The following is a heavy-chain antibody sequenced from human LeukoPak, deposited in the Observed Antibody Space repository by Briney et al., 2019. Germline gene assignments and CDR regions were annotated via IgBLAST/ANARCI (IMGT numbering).Heavy chain of an antibody. CDR1: GGSISSGDYY. CDR2: IYYSGST. Sequence: SETLSLTCTVSGGSISSGDYYWSWIRQPPGKGLEWIGYIYYSGSTYYNPSLKSRVTISVDTSKNQFSLKLSSVTAADTAVYYRARGGGYSSSWLNWFDPWGQGTLVTVSS. D-gene: IGHD6-13*01. V-gene: IGHV4-30-4*01. CDR3: ARGGGYSSSWLNWFDP. J-gene: IGHJ5*02.